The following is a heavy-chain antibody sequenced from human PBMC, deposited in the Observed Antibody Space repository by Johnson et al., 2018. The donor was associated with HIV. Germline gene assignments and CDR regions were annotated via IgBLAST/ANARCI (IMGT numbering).Heavy chain of an antibody. V-gene: IGHV3-15*01. Sequence: VQLVESGGGLVKPGGSLRLSCAASGFTFSNACMSWVRQAPGKGLEWVGRIKSKTDGGTTDYAAPVKGRFTISRDDSKNTLYLQMNSLRAGDTAVYYCARAGKWSGDAFDIWGQGTTVTVSS. J-gene: IGHJ3*02. CDR2: IKSKTDGGTT. CDR1: GFTFSNAC. D-gene: IGHD3-10*01. CDR3: ARAGKWSGDAFDI.